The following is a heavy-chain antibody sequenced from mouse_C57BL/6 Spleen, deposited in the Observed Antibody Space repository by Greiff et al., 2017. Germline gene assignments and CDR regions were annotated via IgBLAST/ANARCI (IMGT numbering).Heavy chain of an antibody. CDR1: GYTFTSYW. V-gene: IGHV1-50*01. D-gene: IGHD1-1*01. CDR2: IDPSDSYT. CDR3: ARLRSFDY. J-gene: IGHJ2*01. Sequence: QVQLQQPGAELVKPGASVKLSCKASGYTFTSYWMQWVKQRPGQCLEWIGEIDPSDSYTNYNQKFKGKATLTVDTSSSTAYMQLSSLTSEDSAVYYCARLRSFDYWGQGTTLTVSS.